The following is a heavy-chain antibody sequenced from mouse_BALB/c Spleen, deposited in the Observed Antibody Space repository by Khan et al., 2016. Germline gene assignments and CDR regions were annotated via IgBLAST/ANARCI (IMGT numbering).Heavy chain of an antibody. D-gene: IGHD1-1*01. V-gene: IGHV9-3-1*01. Sequence: QIQLVQSGPELKKPGETVKISCKASGYTFTNYGINWVKQAPGKGLKWMGWINTYTGEPTYADDFKGRFAFSLDTSASTAFLQINNLKNEDTATXFCASPDYGSSRRFAYWGQGTLVTVSA. CDR2: INTYTGEP. CDR3: ASPDYGSSRRFAY. J-gene: IGHJ3*01. CDR1: GYTFTNYG.